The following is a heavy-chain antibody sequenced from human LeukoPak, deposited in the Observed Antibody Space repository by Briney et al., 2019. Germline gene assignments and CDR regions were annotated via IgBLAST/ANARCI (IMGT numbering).Heavy chain of an antibody. Sequence: PGGSLRLSCAASGFTFSSYAMSWVRQAPGKGLEWVSAISGSGGSTYYADSVKGRSTISRDNSKNTLYLQMNSLRAEDTAVYYCANGAAGIRRPLFDYWGQGTLVTVSS. CDR3: ANGAAGIRRPLFDY. D-gene: IGHD6-13*01. CDR2: ISGSGGST. J-gene: IGHJ4*02. V-gene: IGHV3-23*01. CDR1: GFTFSSYA.